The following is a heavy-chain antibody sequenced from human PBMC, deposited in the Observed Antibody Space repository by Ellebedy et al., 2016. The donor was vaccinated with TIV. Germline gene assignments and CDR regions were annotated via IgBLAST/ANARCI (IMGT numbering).Heavy chain of an antibody. Sequence: SETLSLTCTVSGDSMDSGRYSWSWVRQPPGKGLEWIGEVNQSGSTNYHPSLKSRVTISVDTSNNQFSLRLSSVTAADTAVYYCAEGRSGWYYFDYWGQGTLVTVSS. CDR1: GDSMDSGRYS. CDR2: VNQSGST. V-gene: IGHV4-34*01. J-gene: IGHJ4*02. D-gene: IGHD6-19*01. CDR3: AEGRSGWYYFDY.